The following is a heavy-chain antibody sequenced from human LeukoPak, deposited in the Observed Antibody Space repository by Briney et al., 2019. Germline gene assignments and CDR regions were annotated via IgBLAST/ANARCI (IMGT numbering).Heavy chain of an antibody. Sequence: GGSLRLSCAASGFTFSSYSMNWVRQAPGKGLEWVSSISSSSSYIYYADSVKGRFTISRDNAKNSLYLQMNSLRAEDTAVYYCARYCSSTSCQYYYGMDVWDQGTTVTVSS. CDR1: GFTFSSYS. CDR2: ISSSSSYI. J-gene: IGHJ6*02. CDR3: ARYCSSTSCQYYYGMDV. D-gene: IGHD2-2*01. V-gene: IGHV3-21*01.